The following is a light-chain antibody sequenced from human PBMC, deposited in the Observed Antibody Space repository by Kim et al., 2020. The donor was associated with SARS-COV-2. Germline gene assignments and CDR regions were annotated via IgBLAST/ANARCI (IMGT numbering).Light chain of an antibody. CDR1: SSNIGKNA. V-gene: IGLV1-36*01. J-gene: IGLJ2*01. CDR3: ASWDDRLNGVV. CDR2: YDD. Sequence: QSVLAQPPSVSEAPRQRVTISCSGSSSNIGKNAVSWYQHLPGKTPKLLIYYDDLLPSGVSDRFSGSKSGTSASLAISGLQSEDEADYYCASWDDRLNGVVFGGGTQLTVL.